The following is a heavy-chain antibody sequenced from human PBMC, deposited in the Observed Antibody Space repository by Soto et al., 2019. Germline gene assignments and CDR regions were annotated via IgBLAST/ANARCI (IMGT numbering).Heavy chain of an antibody. CDR1: LFAFSGYW. J-gene: IGHJ4*02. CDR2: IKQDGSEN. V-gene: IGHV3-7*03. Sequence: LSLSCAASLFAFSGYWMSLVRQAPLKGLEWVANIKQDGSENYYVDSVRGRFTISRDNAKNSLYLQMNSLRAEDTAVYYCVRDFEGSYGYGPFDYWGQGTLVTVSS. CDR3: VRDFEGSYGYGPFDY. D-gene: IGHD5-18*01.